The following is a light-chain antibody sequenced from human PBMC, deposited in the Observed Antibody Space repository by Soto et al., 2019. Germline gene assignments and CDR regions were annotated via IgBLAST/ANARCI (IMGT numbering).Light chain of an antibody. CDR1: QSVSRY. CDR3: QQHSNWPPLT. J-gene: IGKJ4*01. V-gene: IGKV3-11*01. Sequence: EIVLTQSPATLSLSPGERATLSCRASQSVSRYLAWYQQKPGQAPRLLIYDASNRATGIPARFSGSGSGTDFTLTISRLEPEDFAVYYCQQHSNWPPLTFGGGTKVEIE. CDR2: DAS.